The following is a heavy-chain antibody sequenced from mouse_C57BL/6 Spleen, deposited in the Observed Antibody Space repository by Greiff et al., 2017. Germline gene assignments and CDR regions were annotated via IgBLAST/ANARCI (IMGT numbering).Heavy chain of an antibody. J-gene: IGHJ4*01. CDR1: GFTFSDYG. D-gene: IGHD2-3*01. Sequence: EVQLVESGGGLVKPGGSLKLSCAASGFTFSDYGMPWVRQAPETGLEWVAYISSGSSTIYYADTVKGRFTISRDNAKNTLFLQMTSLRSEDTAMYYCARGGYDREAMDYWGQGTSVTVSA. V-gene: IGHV5-17*01. CDR2: ISSGSSTI. CDR3: ARGGYDREAMDY.